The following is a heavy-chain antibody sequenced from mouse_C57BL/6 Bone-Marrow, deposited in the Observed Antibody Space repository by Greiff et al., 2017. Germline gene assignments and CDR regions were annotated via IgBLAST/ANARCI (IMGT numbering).Heavy chain of an antibody. J-gene: IGHJ2*01. CDR1: GYTFTSYW. CDR2: IDPSDSYT. CDR3: ARRRFCFRTLDY. V-gene: IGHV1-69*01. Sequence: VQLQQPGAELVMPGASVKLSCKASGYTFTSYWMHWVKQRPGQGLEWIGEIDPSDSYTKYNQKFKGKSTLTVDKSSSTAYMQLSSLTSEDSAVYYCARRRFCFRTLDYWGQGTTLTVSS.